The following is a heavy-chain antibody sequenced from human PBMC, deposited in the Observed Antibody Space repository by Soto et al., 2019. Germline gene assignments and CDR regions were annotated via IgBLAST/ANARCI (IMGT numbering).Heavy chain of an antibody. V-gene: IGHV3-72*01. CDR3: ARSSGSPRLSDL. D-gene: IGHD1-26*01. J-gene: IGHJ2*01. CDR2: IRNKAKGDTT. Sequence: EVQLVESGGGLVQPGGSLRISCTASGFTLSDHYMDWVRQAPGKGLEWVARIRNKAKGDTTEYAATVKGRFTISRDDAKNSLFLQVNSLRTEDTAMYYCARSSGSPRLSDLWGRGTLVTVSS. CDR1: GFTLSDHY.